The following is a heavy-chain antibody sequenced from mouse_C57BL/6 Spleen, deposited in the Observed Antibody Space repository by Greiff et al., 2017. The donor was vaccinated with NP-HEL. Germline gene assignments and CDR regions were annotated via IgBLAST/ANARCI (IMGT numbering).Heavy chain of an antibody. V-gene: IGHV1-85*01. D-gene: IGHD2-3*01. Sequence: QVQLQQSGPELVKPGASVKLSCKASGYTFTSYDINWVKQRPGQGLEWIGWIYPRDGSPKYNEKFKGKATLTVDTSSRTAYMELHSLTSEDSAVYFCARSGYYEGWFAYWGQGTLVTVSA. CDR1: GYTFTSYD. CDR2: IYPRDGSP. CDR3: ARSGYYEGWFAY. J-gene: IGHJ3*01.